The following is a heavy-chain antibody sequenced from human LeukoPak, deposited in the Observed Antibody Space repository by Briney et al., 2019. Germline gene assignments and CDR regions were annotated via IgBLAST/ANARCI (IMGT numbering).Heavy chain of an antibody. V-gene: IGHV3-53*01. CDR3: AELGITMIGGV. J-gene: IGHJ6*04. CDR1: GFTVSSNY. Sequence: GGSLRLSCAASGFTVSSNYMSWVRQAPGKGLEWVSVIYSGGSTYYADSVKGRFTISRDNSKNSLYLQMDSLRAEDTAVYYCAELGITMIGGVWGKGTTVTISS. CDR2: IYSGGST. D-gene: IGHD3-10*02.